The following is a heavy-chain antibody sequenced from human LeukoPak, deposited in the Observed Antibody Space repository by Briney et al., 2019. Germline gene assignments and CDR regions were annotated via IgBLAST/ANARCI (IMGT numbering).Heavy chain of an antibody. Sequence: ASVKVSCKISGYTLSELSMHWVRQAPGKGLEWMGGFDYEDDKTIYAQKFQGRVTMTEDTITDTAYMELSRLRSEDTAVYYCATPDFKRIAATDYLDAFDIWGQGTMVTVSS. CDR1: GYTLSELS. CDR2: FDYEDDKT. V-gene: IGHV1-24*01. J-gene: IGHJ3*02. CDR3: ATPDFKRIAATDYLDAFDI. D-gene: IGHD6-6*01.